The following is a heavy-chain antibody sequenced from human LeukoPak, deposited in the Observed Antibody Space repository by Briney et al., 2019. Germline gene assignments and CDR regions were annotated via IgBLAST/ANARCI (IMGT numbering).Heavy chain of an antibody. CDR2: INSDGSST. CDR3: ARVSTGIVVVPAAIGWFDP. CDR1: GFTFSSYW. D-gene: IGHD2-2*02. Sequence: PGGSLGLSCAASGFTFSSYWMHWVRQAPGKGLVWVSRINSDGSSTSYADSVKGRFTISRDNAKNTLYLQMNSLRAEDTAVYYCARVSTGIVVVPAAIGWFDPWGQGTLVTVSS. J-gene: IGHJ5*02. V-gene: IGHV3-74*01.